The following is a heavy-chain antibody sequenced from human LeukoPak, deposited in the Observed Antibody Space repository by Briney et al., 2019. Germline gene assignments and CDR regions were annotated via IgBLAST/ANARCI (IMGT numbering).Heavy chain of an antibody. D-gene: IGHD6-13*01. CDR2: IYSGGRT. V-gene: IGHV3-53*01. CDR3: ARDPVVAAASPYQYYYYMDV. Sequence: GGSLRLSCAASGFAVSSNFMSWVRQAPGKGLEWVSLIYSGGRTSYADSVKGRFSISRDYLKNTLYLQMNSLRAEDTAVYYCARDPVVAAASPYQYYYYMDVWGQGTLVTVSS. CDR1: GFAVSSNF. J-gene: IGHJ6*03.